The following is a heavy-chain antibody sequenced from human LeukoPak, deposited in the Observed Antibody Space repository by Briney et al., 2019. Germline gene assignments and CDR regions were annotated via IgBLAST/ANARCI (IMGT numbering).Heavy chain of an antibody. J-gene: IGHJ6*03. CDR1: GGSFSGYY. D-gene: IGHD5-12*01. Sequence: SETLSLTCAVYGGSFSGYYWSWIRQPPGKGLEWIGEINHSGSTNYNPSLKSRVTISVDTSKNQFSLKLSSVTAADTAVYYCARTVIVATLDIAAAGYYYYMDVWGKGTTVTVSS. V-gene: IGHV4-34*01. CDR3: ARTVIVATLDIAAAGYYYYMDV. CDR2: INHSGST.